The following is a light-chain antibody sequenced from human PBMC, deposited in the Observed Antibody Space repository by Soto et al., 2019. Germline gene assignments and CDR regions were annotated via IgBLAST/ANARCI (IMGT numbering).Light chain of an antibody. Sequence: EIVMTQSPATLSVSPGERATLSCRASQSVSNNLAWYQQKPGQAPRLLVYGASTRTTGVPARFSGSGSGTEFTLTISSLHSEDFAIYYCQHYYNWLYTFGQGTKLEIK. CDR3: QHYYNWLYT. J-gene: IGKJ2*01. V-gene: IGKV3-15*01. CDR2: GAS. CDR1: QSVSNN.